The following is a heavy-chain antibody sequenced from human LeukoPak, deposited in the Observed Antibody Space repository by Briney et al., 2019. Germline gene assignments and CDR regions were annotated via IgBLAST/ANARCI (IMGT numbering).Heavy chain of an antibody. CDR1: GYIFTSYG. CDR2: ISGYNGNT. CDR3: ARGATVTSKFDY. D-gene: IGHD4-17*01. Sequence: ASVKVSCKASGYIFTSYGISWVRQAPGQGLEWMGWISGYNGNTNYAQKLQGRVTMTTDTSTTTVYMELRSLRSDGTAVYYCARGATVTSKFDYWGQGTLVTVSS. J-gene: IGHJ4*02. V-gene: IGHV1-18*01.